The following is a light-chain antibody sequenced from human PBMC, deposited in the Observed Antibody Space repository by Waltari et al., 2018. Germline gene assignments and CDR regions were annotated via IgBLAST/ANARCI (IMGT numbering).Light chain of an antibody. Sequence: ILLTQSPGTLSLSPGERAPLSCRASQSLRNNFLVWYQQKPGQAPRLLIYDASRMATGIPDRFSGSGSGTDFTLTISRLEPEDFAVYFCQQYGRSPLTFGGGTKVEIK. V-gene: IGKV3-20*01. CDR1: QSLRNNF. CDR2: DAS. J-gene: IGKJ4*01. CDR3: QQYGRSPLT.